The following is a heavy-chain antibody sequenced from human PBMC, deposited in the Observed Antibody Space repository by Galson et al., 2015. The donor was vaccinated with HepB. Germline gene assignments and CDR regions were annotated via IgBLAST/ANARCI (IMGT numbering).Heavy chain of an antibody. CDR3: AKVFPEKTDGWYRQALYYFDS. D-gene: IGHD6-19*01. J-gene: IGHJ4*02. CDR2: ITPSGDNT. Sequence: SLRLSCAASGFTFSYYAMSWVRQAPGKGLEWISAITPSGDNTYSADSMKGRFTISRDNSRNTLFLQMNSLRADETAIYFCAKVFPEKTDGWYRQALYYFDSWGQGTRVTVSS. CDR1: GFTFSYYA. V-gene: IGHV3-23*01.